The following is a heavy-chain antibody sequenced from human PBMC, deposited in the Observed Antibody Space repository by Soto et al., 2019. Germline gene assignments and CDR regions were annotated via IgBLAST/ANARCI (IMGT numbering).Heavy chain of an antibody. D-gene: IGHD2-15*01. CDR3: VRAGGKHCSGGSCYRNSDY. CDR1: GFTFSSYA. Sequence: QVQLVESGGGVVQPGRSLRLSCAASGFTFSSYAMHWVRQAPGKGLERVAVISYDGSNKYYADSVKGRFTISRDNSKNTLYLQMNSLRAEDTAVYYCVRAGGKHCSGGSCYRNSDYWGQGTLLTVSS. CDR2: ISYDGSNK. V-gene: IGHV3-30-3*01. J-gene: IGHJ4*02.